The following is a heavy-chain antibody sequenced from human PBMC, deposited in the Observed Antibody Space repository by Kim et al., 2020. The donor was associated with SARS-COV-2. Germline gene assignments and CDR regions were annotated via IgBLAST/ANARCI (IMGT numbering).Heavy chain of an antibody. J-gene: IGHJ4*02. D-gene: IGHD3-9*01. CDR2: ISGSGGST. V-gene: IGHV3-23*01. Sequence: GGSLRLSCAASGFTFSSYAMSWVRQAPGKGLEWVSAISGSGGSTYYADSVKGRFTISRDNSKNTLYLQMNSLRAEDTAVYYCAKEWYYDILTGSPLDYWGQGTLVTVSS. CDR3: AKEWYYDILTGSPLDY. CDR1: GFTFSSYA.